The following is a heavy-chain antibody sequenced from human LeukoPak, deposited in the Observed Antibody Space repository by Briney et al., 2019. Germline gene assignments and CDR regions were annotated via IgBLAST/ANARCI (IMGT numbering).Heavy chain of an antibody. CDR2: ISASGSGT. Sequence: PGRSLRLSCAASGFTFSSYGMHWVRQAPGKGLEWVSSISASGSGTFYTDSMSGRFTISRDNAKKTLFLQMKNLRLGDTALYYCAKGRDTSGRQNFDFWGQGTLVTVSS. V-gene: IGHV3-23*01. CDR3: AKGRDTSGRQNFDF. D-gene: IGHD6-19*01. CDR1: GFTFSSYG. J-gene: IGHJ4*02.